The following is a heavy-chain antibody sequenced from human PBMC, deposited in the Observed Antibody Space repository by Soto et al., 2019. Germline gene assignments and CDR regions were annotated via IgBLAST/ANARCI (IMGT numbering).Heavy chain of an antibody. J-gene: IGHJ5*02. CDR2: ISAYNGNT. D-gene: IGHD6-19*01. CDR1: GYTFTSYG. Sequence: ASVKVSCTASGYTFTSYGISWVRQAPGQGLEWMGWISAYNGNTNYAQKLQGRVTMTTDTSTSTAYMELRSLRSDDTAVYYCARESGQWLVQGWFDPWGQGTLVTVSS. V-gene: IGHV1-18*01. CDR3: ARESGQWLVQGWFDP.